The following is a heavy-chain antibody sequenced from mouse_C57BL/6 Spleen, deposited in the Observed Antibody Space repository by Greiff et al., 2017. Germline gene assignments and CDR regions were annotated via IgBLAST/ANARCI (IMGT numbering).Heavy chain of an antibody. CDR2: IDPETGGT. Sequence: QVQLQQSGAELVRPWASVTLSCKASGYTFTDYEMHWVKQTPVHGLEWIGAIDPETGGTAYNQKFKGKAILTADKSSGTAYMELRNLTSEDSDVYYCTRAYYYGYAMDYWGQGTSVTVSS. J-gene: IGHJ4*01. CDR3: TRAYYYGYAMDY. V-gene: IGHV1-15*01. CDR1: GYTFTDYE. D-gene: IGHD1-1*01.